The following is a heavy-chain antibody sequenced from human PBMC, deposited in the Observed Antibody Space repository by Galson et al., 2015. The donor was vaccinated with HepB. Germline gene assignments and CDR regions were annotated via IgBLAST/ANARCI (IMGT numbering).Heavy chain of an antibody. CDR1: GYSFTSYW. CDR2: IYPGDSDT. Sequence: QSGAEVKKPGESLKISCKGSGYSFTSYWIGWVRQMPGKGLGWMGIIYPGDSDTRYSPSFQGQVTISADKSISTAYLQWSSLKASDTAMYYCARRGKFPLRLGELSLDAFDIWGQGTMVTVSS. J-gene: IGHJ3*02. CDR3: ARRGKFPLRLGELSLDAFDI. D-gene: IGHD3-16*02. V-gene: IGHV5-51*01.